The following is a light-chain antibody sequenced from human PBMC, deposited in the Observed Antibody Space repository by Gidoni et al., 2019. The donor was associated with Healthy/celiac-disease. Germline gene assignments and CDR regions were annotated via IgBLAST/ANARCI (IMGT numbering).Light chain of an antibody. CDR2: AAA. V-gene: IGKV1-39*01. J-gene: IGKJ3*01. CDR1: QSIRSY. CDR3: QQRYSTRLGT. Sequence: IQMTPSPSALSASVRDRVTITCRASQSIRSYLNGYQQKPGKAPKRLIYAAASLQSRVTSRFSGSRSGTDFTLTISSLQAEDFATDYCQQRYSTRLGTFGPGTKVEIK.